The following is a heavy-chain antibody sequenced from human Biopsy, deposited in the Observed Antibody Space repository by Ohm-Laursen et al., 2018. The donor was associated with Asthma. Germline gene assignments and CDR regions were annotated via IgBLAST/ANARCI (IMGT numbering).Heavy chain of an antibody. CDR2: ISWDSATI. V-gene: IGHV3-9*01. CDR3: AKVRSDWVITESFDY. J-gene: IGHJ4*02. Sequence: SLRLSCAASGFKFDEYTMHWVRQAPGKGLEWVSGISWDSATIGYADSVEGRFTISRDNAKNSVFPHMDSLRPEDTAFYYCAKVRSDWVITESFDYWGQGVLVTVSS. CDR1: GFKFDEYT. D-gene: IGHD3-22*01.